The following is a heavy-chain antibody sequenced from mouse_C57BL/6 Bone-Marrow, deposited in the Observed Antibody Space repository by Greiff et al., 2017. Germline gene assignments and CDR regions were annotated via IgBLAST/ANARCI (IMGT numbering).Heavy chain of an antibody. V-gene: IGHV2-2*01. D-gene: IGHD1-1*01. CDR1: GFSLTSYG. J-gene: IGHJ4*01. Sequence: VMLVESGPGLVQPSQSLSITCTVSGFSLTSYGVHWVRQSPGKGLEWLGVIWSGGSTDYNAAFISRLSISKDNSKSQVFFKMNSLQADDKAIYYCATFYGSSDEGAMDYWGQGTSVTVSS. CDR2: IWSGGST. CDR3: ATFYGSSDEGAMDY.